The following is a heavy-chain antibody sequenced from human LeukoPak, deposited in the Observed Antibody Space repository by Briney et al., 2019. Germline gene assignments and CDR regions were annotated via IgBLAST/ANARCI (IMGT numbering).Heavy chain of an antibody. V-gene: IGHV1-69*13. Sequence: ASVKVSCKASGDTFSSYAISWVRQAPGQGLEWMGGIIPIFGTANYAQKFQDRVTITADESTSTAYMELSSLRSEDTAVYYCARGDIVVVTAISYYYGMDVWGQGTTVTVSS. CDR1: GDTFSSYA. CDR3: ARGDIVVVTAISYYYGMDV. CDR2: IIPIFGTA. J-gene: IGHJ6*02. D-gene: IGHD2-21*02.